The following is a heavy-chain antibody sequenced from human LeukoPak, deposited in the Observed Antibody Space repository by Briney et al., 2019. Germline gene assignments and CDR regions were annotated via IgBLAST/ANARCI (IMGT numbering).Heavy chain of an antibody. CDR2: ISTYNANT. CDR1: GYTFTSYG. V-gene: IGHV1-18*01. CDR3: ARDRQTNWFDP. J-gene: IGHJ5*02. Sequence: ASVKVSCKASGYTFTSYGINWVRQAPGQGLEWMGWISTYNANTNYAQNLQGRVTMTTDTSTSTAYMELRSLRSDDTAVYYCARDRQTNWFDPWGQGTLVTVSS.